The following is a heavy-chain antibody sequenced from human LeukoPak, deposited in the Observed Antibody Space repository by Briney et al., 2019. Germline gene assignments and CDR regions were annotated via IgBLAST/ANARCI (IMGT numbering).Heavy chain of an antibody. CDR1: GFTFSSYA. J-gene: IGHJ3*02. CDR2: ISSNGGST. V-gene: IGHV3-64*01. D-gene: IGHD5-18*01. Sequence: GGSLRLSCAASGFTFSSYAMHWVRQAPGKGLEYVSAISSNGGSTYYANSVKGRFTISRDNSKNTLYLQMGSLRAEDMAVYYCARDRSYGCLYDAFDIWGQGTMVTVSS. CDR3: ARDRSYGCLYDAFDI.